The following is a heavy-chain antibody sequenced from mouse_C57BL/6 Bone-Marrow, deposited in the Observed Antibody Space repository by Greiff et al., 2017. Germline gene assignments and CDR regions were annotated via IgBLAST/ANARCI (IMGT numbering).Heavy chain of an antibody. CDR2: IDPSDSYT. D-gene: IGHD1-1*01. J-gene: IGHJ2*01. V-gene: IGHV1-69*01. Sequence: VQLQQPGAELVMPGASVKLSCKASGYTFTSYWMHWVKQRPGQGLEWIGEIDPSDSYTNYNQKFKGKSTLTVDKSSSTAYMQLSSLTSEDYAVYYCARDGYGSSYAVLDYWGQGTTLTVSS. CDR1: GYTFTSYW. CDR3: ARDGYGSSYAVLDY.